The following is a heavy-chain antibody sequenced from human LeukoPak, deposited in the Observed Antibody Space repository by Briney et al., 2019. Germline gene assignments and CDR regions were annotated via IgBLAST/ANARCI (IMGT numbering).Heavy chain of an antibody. V-gene: IGHV3-48*04. D-gene: IGHD3-10*01. CDR3: ARELLWFRSYAFDI. Sequence: GGSLRLSCAASGFTFSSYSMNWVRQAPGKGLEWVSYISSSSSTIYYADSVKGRFTISRDNAKNSLYLQMNSLRAEDTAVYYCARELLWFRSYAFDIWGQGTMVTVSS. CDR2: ISSSSSTI. CDR1: GFTFSSYS. J-gene: IGHJ3*02.